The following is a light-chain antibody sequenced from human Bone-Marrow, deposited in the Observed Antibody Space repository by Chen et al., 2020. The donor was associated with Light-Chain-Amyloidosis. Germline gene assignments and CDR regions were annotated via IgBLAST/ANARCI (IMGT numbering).Light chain of an antibody. CDR2: RDT. Sequence: SYDLTQPPSVSVSPGQTARTTCSGEDLPTKYAYWYQQKPGQAPVLVIHRDTERPSGISERFSSSSSRTTATLTISGVQAEDEADYHCQSADSSGTYEVIFGGGTKLTVL. V-gene: IGLV3-25*03. CDR1: DLPTKY. J-gene: IGLJ2*01. CDR3: QSADSSGTYEVI.